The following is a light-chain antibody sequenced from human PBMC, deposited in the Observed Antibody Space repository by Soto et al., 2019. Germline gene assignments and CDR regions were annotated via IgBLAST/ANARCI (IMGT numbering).Light chain of an antibody. J-gene: IGKJ4*01. V-gene: IGKV1-33*01. CDR2: DAS. CDR3: QQSDNLPLT. CDR1: QDIKNY. Sequence: DIQMTQSQSSLSASVGDRVTITCQASQDIKNYLNWYQQKSGKDPKLLIYDASDLETGVPSRFSGSGSGTDFNFTIYRLQTEDIATYDCQQSDNLPLTCGRWTKVDI.